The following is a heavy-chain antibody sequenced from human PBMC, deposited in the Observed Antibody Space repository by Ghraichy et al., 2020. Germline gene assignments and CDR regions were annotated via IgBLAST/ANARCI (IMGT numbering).Heavy chain of an antibody. CDR3: ARGGWPMVRGVIRDAFAI. CDR2: INAGNGNT. V-gene: IGHV1-3*01. CDR1: GYTFTSYA. J-gene: IGHJ3*02. D-gene: IGHD3-10*01. Sequence: ASVKVSCKASGYTFTSYAMHWKREAPGQRLEWMGWINAGNGNTKYSKKFQGRASITRDTTASTTYMALSRLSSEDTAVYYCARGGWPMVRGVIRDAFAIWGQGILVTVSS.